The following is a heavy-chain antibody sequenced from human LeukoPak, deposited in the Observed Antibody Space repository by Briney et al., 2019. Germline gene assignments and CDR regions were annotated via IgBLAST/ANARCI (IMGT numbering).Heavy chain of an antibody. CDR1: GVSISSSNSY. J-gene: IGHJ6*04. D-gene: IGHD3-10*02. CDR2: ISSSGSTI. V-gene: IGHV3-11*04. Sequence: LSPTCSVSGVSISSSNSYWGSIRQPPGKGLEWVSYISSSGSTIYYADSVKGRFTISRDNAKNSLYLQMNSLRAEDTAVYYCAELGITMIGGVWGKGTTVTVSS. CDR3: AELGITMIGGV.